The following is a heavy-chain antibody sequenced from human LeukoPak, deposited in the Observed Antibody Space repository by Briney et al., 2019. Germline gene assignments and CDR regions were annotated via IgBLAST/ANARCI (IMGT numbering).Heavy chain of an antibody. CDR3: ARKDDGYNFSCFDY. Sequence: SETLSLTCTVSGGSISSYYWSWIRQPPGKGLEWIGYIYYSGSTNYNPSLKSRVTISVDKSKNQFSLKLSSVTAADTAVYYCARKDDGYNFSCFDYWGQGTLVTVSS. D-gene: IGHD5-24*01. J-gene: IGHJ4*02. V-gene: IGHV4-59*12. CDR1: GGSISSYY. CDR2: IYYSGST.